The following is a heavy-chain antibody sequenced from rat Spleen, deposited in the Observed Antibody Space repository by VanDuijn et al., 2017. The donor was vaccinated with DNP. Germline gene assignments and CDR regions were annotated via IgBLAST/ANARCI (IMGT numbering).Heavy chain of an antibody. J-gene: IGHJ4*01. CDR3: ARDLYIARPKGAMDA. D-gene: IGHD1-2*01. V-gene: IGHV2-19*01. CDR1: GDSLTDYS. Sequence: QVQLKESGPGLVQPSQTLSLTCTVSGDSLTDYSVHWVRQPPGKGLEWVGRIRSGGSTDYNSALKSRPRISRDTSKSQVFLRMNSLQSEDTATDYCARDLYIARPKGAMDAWGQGTSVTVSS. CDR2: IRSGGST.